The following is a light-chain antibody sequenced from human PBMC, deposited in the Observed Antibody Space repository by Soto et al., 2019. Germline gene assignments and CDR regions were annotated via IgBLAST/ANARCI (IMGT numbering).Light chain of an antibody. CDR1: SSNIGNNY. V-gene: IGLV1-51*01. CDR3: GAWDSSLSAGV. CDR2: DNH. J-gene: IGLJ3*02. Sequence: QSVLTQPPSVSAAPGQTVTISCSGSSSNIGNNYVSWYQHLPGTAPKLLIYDNHERPSGIPDRFSASKSGTSATLGITGLQTGDEADYYCGAWDSSLSAGVFGGGTQLTVL.